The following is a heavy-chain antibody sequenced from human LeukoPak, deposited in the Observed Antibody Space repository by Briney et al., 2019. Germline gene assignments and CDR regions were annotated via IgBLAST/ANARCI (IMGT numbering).Heavy chain of an antibody. J-gene: IGHJ4*02. CDR3: ARESDIVVAGTGFDY. D-gene: IGHD6-19*01. CDR2: INFIGGSI. Sequence: ASGKCSCKTSGYPFTIYYIHWVRQARGQGLEWMGIINFIGGSIRYAQKFQGRVTMTRDTSTSTVYMELSSLRSEDTAVYYCARESDIVVAGTGFDYWGQGTLVTVSS. CDR1: GYPFTIYY. V-gene: IGHV1-46*01.